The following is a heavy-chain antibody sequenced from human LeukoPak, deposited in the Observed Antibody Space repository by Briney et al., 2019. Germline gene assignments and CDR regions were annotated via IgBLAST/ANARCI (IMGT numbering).Heavy chain of an antibody. J-gene: IGHJ4*02. V-gene: IGHV3-23*01. D-gene: IGHD3-22*01. CDR1: GFTFSSYA. Sequence: GGSLRLSCAASGFTFSSYALSWVRQAPGKGLEWVSAISGSGGSTYYADSVKGRFTISRDNSKNTPYLQMNSLRAEDTAVYYCANQGYYDSSGYFDYWGQGTLVTVSS. CDR3: ANQGYYDSSGYFDY. CDR2: ISGSGGST.